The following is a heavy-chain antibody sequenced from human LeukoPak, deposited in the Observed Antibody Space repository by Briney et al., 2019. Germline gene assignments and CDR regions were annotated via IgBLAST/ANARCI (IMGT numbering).Heavy chain of an antibody. J-gene: IGHJ4*02. V-gene: IGHV4-59*01. CDR1: GGSISSYY. CDR2: IYYSGST. Sequence: PSETLSLTCTVSGGSISSYYWSRIRQPPGKGLEWIGYIYYSGSTNYNPSLKSRVTISLDTAKNQFSLKLSSVTAADTAVYYCARESGSTGYFSNFDYWGQGTLVTVSS. CDR3: ARESGSTGYFSNFDY. D-gene: IGHD3-22*01.